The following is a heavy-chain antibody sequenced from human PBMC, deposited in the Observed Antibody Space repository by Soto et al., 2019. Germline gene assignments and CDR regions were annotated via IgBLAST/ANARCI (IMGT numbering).Heavy chain of an antibody. CDR3: ARDDSSGFDY. V-gene: IGHV3-21*01. J-gene: IGHJ4*02. D-gene: IGHD6-19*01. CDR2: ISSSSSYI. Sequence: EVQLVESGGGLVKPGGSLRLSCAASGFTFSSYSLNWVRQAPGKGLEWVSSISSSSSYIYYADSVKGRFTISRDNAKNSLYLQMNSLRAEDTAVYYCARDDSSGFDYWGQGTLVTVSS. CDR1: GFTFSSYS.